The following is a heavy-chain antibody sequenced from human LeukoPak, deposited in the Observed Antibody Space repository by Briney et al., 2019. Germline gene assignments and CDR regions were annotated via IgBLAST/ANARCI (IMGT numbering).Heavy chain of an antibody. CDR3: ARDKGGLGTIFGVVIRPFDY. V-gene: IGHV1-69*06. D-gene: IGHD3-3*01. Sequence: ASVKVSCKASGGTFSSYAISWVRQAPGQGLEWMGRTIPIFGTANYAQKFQGRVTITADKSTSTAYMELSSLRSEDTAVYYCARDKGGLGTIFGVVIRPFDYWGQGTLVTVPS. CDR2: TIPIFGTA. J-gene: IGHJ4*02. CDR1: GGTFSSYA.